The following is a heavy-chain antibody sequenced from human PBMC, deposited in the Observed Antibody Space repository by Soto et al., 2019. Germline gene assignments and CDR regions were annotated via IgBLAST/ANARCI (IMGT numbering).Heavy chain of an antibody. CDR2: IYYSGST. D-gene: IGHD3-22*01. CDR1: GGSISSSSYY. J-gene: IGHJ3*02. Sequence: SETLSLTCTVSGGSISSSSYYWGWIRQPPGKGLEWIGRIYYSGSTYYNPSLKSRVTISVDPSKNQFSLRLSSLTAADTAVYYCARGATYYDSSGYYLNDAFDIWGQGTMVTVSS. CDR3: ARGATYYDSSGYYLNDAFDI. V-gene: IGHV4-39*07.